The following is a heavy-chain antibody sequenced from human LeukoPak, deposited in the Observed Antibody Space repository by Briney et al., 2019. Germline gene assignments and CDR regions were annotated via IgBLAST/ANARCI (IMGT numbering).Heavy chain of an antibody. CDR2: ISAYNGNT. J-gene: IGHJ6*03. Sequence: HRASVKVSCKASGYTFTSYGISWVRQAPGQGLEWMGWISAYNGNTNYAQKLQGRVTMTTDTSTSTAYMELRSLRSDDTAVYYCARLCYYDSSGYHHYYYYMDVWGKGTTVTISS. CDR3: ARLCYYDSSGYHHYYYYMDV. CDR1: GYTFTSYG. V-gene: IGHV1-18*01. D-gene: IGHD3-22*01.